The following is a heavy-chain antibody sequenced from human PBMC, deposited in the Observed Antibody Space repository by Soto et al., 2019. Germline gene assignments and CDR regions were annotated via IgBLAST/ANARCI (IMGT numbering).Heavy chain of an antibody. CDR3: AKDTYFRDSSGYYVFDY. CDR2: ISYDGSNE. Sequence: QVHLVESGGGVVQPGRSLRLSCEASGFTFSNYGTHWVRQAPGEGLEWVAHISYDGSNEHYTDSVKGRFTISRDNSKNIVFLHMNSLRPEDTAVYHCAKDTYFRDSSGYYVFDYWGEGTLVTVSS. CDR1: GFTFSNYG. J-gene: IGHJ4*02. V-gene: IGHV3-30*18. D-gene: IGHD3-22*01.